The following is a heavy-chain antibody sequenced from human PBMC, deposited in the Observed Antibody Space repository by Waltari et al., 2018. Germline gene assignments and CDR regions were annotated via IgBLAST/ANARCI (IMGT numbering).Heavy chain of an antibody. CDR1: GGSIRSSSYY. CDR3: AIMVSYSQLAFDI. D-gene: IGHD1-26*01. CDR2: IDYSGRS. Sequence: QLQLQESGPGLVKPSETLSLNCAVAGGSIRSSSYYWGWIRQPPGKGLEWIGSIDYSGRSYYKLSLKMSGTLCVGTSKNQLSLKLSSVTAADTAVYCCAIMVSYSQLAFDIWGQGTMVTVSS. V-gene: IGHV4-39*01. J-gene: IGHJ3*02.